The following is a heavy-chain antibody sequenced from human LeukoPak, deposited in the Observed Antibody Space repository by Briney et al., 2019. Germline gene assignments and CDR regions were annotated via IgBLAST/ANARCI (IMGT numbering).Heavy chain of an antibody. CDR2: IKQDGSEK. CDR3: ARNYCSSTSCYSYYYYYGMDV. D-gene: IGHD2-2*01. Sequence: GGSLRLSCAASGFTFSSYWMSWVRQAPGKGLEWVANIKQDGSEKYYVDSVKGRLTISRDNAKNSLYLQMNSLRAEDTAVYYCARNYCSSTSCYSYYYYYGMDVWGQGTTVTVSS. V-gene: IGHV3-7*01. CDR1: GFTFSSYW. J-gene: IGHJ6*02.